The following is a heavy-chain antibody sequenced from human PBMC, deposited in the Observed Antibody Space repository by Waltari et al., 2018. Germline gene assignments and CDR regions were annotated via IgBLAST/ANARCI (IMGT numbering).Heavy chain of an antibody. CDR3: ARLWPWRGSIDY. Sequence: QLQLQESGPGLVKPSETLSLACSVSGGTISSIGHYWGWIRQPPGNGLEWLGTIYYTGDTYYNSALQSRVTLSVDTSTNQIALKLTSVTAADTAVYYCARLWPWRGSIDYWGQGTLVTVSS. J-gene: IGHJ4*02. CDR1: GGTISSIGHY. V-gene: IGHV4-39*01. CDR2: IYYTGDT. D-gene: IGHD2-21*01.